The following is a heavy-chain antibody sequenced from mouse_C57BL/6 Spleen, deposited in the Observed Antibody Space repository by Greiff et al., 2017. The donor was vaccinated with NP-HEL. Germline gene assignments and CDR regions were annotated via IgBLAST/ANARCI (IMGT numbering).Heavy chain of an antibody. CDR2: IDPEDGET. Sequence: VQLQQSGAELVKPGASVKLSCTASGFNIKDYYMHWVKQRTEQGLEWIGRIDPEDGETKYAPKFRGKATITADTSSNTAYLQLSSLTSEDTAVYYCASYYGSSYYYAMDYWGQGTSVTVSS. CDR1: GFNIKDYY. CDR3: ASYYGSSYYYAMDY. V-gene: IGHV14-2*01. J-gene: IGHJ4*01. D-gene: IGHD1-1*01.